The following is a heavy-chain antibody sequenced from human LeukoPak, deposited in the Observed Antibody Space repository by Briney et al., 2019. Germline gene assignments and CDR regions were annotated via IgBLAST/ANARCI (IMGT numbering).Heavy chain of an antibody. D-gene: IGHD2-2*01. CDR3: ARQQAGGYCSSTSCYATDY. Sequence: SETLSPTCTVSGGSISSSSYYWGWIRQPPGKGLEWIGSIYYSGSTYYNPSLKSRVTISVDTSKNQFSLKLSSVTAADTAVYYCARQQAGGYCSSTSCYATDYWGQGTLVTVSS. V-gene: IGHV4-39*01. CDR1: GGSISSSSYY. J-gene: IGHJ4*02. CDR2: IYYSGST.